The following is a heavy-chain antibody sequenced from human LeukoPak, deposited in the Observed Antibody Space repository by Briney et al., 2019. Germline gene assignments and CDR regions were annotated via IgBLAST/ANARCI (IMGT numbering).Heavy chain of an antibody. J-gene: IGHJ6*03. CDR3: ARDGNGSGSYYNNNYYYYMDV. V-gene: IGHV3-48*01. CDR1: GFTFSNAW. D-gene: IGHD3-10*01. CDR2: ISSSSSTI. Sequence: GGSLRLSCAASGFTFSNAWMNWVRQAPGKGLEWVSYISSSSSTIYYADSVKGRFTISRDNSKNTLYLQMNSLRAEDTAVYYCARDGNGSGSYYNNNYYYYMDVWGKGTTVTVSS.